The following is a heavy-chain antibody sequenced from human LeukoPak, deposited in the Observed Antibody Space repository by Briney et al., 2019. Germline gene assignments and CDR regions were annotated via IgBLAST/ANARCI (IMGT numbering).Heavy chain of an antibody. V-gene: IGHV4-59*08. CDR2: IYYSGTT. Sequence: PSETLSLTCTVSGGSISPYYWSWIRQPPGKGLEWIGFIYYSGTTSYNPSLKSRVTISIDTSKNQFSLRLTSVTAADTAMFYCARHGGGGESYPCVFDYWGRGKLVTVSS. J-gene: IGHJ4*02. CDR3: ARHGGGGESYPCVFDY. CDR1: GGSISPYY. D-gene: IGHD1-26*01.